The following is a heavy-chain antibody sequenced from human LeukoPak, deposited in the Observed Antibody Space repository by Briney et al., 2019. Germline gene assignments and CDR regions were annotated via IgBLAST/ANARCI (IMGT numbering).Heavy chain of an antibody. Sequence: GGSLRLSCAASGFTFSAYYMNWVRQAPGKGPEWLANINQAGSVQNYVDSVRGRFTISRDNAKNSLFLQMNSLRAEDTAVYYCARAVRGGADTYWGQGTLVAVSS. D-gene: IGHD3-10*02. J-gene: IGHJ4*02. CDR2: INQAGSVQ. CDR3: ARAVRGGADTY. V-gene: IGHV3-7*04. CDR1: GFTFSAYY.